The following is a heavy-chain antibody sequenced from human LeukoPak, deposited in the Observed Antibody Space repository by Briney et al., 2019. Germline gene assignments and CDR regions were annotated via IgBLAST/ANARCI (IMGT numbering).Heavy chain of an antibody. CDR3: ASDRDTSGYYYMDV. CDR2: IDPNSGGI. Sequence: ASVKVSCKAYGYTFTGYYIHWVRQAPGQGLEWRGGIDPNSGGINFAPKLQGRVTMTRDPSITTAYMELSSLRSDDTAIYYCASDRDTSGYYYMDVWGKGTTVTVS. J-gene: IGHJ6*03. V-gene: IGHV1-2*02. CDR1: GYTFTGYY.